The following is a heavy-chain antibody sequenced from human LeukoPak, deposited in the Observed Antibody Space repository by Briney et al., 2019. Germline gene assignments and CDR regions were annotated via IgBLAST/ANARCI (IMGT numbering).Heavy chain of an antibody. D-gene: IGHD3-22*01. J-gene: IGHJ5*02. CDR3: ARGYYVSSGYYNWFDP. V-gene: IGHV4-4*07. Sequence: SETLSLTCSVSGGSISSYYWSWIRQPAGKGLEWIGRIYTSGSTNYNPSLKSRATMSVDTSKNQFSLKLSSVTAAGTAVYYCARGYYVSSGYYNWFDPWGQGTLVTVSS. CDR2: IYTSGST. CDR1: GGSISSYY.